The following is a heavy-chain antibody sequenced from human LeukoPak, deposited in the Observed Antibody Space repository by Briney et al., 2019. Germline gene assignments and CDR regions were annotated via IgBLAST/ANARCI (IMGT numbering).Heavy chain of an antibody. V-gene: IGHV3-7*04. J-gene: IGHJ4*02. CDR2: IKPDGSEA. D-gene: IGHD1-26*01. Sequence: GGSLRLSCAASGFTMNWVRQAPGKGLDWVADIKPDGSEAYYVDSVKGRFTISRDNGKNSLFLQMNSLRAEDTAVYYCARDSGSYWGQGTLVTVSS. CDR3: ARDSGSY. CDR1: GFT.